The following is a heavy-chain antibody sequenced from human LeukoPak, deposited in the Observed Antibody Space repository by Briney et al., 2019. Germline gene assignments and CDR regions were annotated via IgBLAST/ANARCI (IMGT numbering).Heavy chain of an antibody. CDR2: INQDGSEE. Sequence: PGGSLRLSCAASGFTFNDYYMSWIRQAPGKGLEWVAHINQDGSEEHYMDSVKARFTISRDNAKNSLSLQMNSLRAEDTAVYYCVRDGGVSGYDLLDYWGQGALVTVSS. CDR3: VRDGGVSGYDLLDY. V-gene: IGHV3-7*01. CDR1: GFTFNDYY. D-gene: IGHD5-12*01. J-gene: IGHJ4*02.